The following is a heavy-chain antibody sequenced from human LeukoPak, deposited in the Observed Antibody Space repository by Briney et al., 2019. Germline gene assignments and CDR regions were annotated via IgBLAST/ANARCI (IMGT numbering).Heavy chain of an antibody. CDR2: ISGSGST. V-gene: IGHV4-4*07. Sequence: SETLSLTCAVSGGSISDYYWSWIRQPAGKGLEWMGRISGSGSTDYDPSLKSRITMSVDTSKNQFSLKLNSVTAADTAVYYCAREGRSSTPGYWGQGTLVTVSS. CDR1: GGSISDYY. D-gene: IGHD2-15*01. J-gene: IGHJ4*02. CDR3: AREGRSSTPGY.